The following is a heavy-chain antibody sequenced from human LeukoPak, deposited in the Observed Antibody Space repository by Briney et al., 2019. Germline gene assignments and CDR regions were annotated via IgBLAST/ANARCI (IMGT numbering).Heavy chain of an antibody. Sequence: SETLSLTCTVSGGSISSYYWSWIRQPPGKGLEWIGYIYYSGSTNYNPSLKSRVTISVDTSKNQFSLKLSSVTAADTAVYYCARGRKYDFWSGYKGLDYWGQGTLVTVSS. CDR1: GGSISSYY. CDR3: ARGRKYDFWSGYKGLDY. V-gene: IGHV4-59*12. D-gene: IGHD3-3*01. J-gene: IGHJ4*02. CDR2: IYYSGST.